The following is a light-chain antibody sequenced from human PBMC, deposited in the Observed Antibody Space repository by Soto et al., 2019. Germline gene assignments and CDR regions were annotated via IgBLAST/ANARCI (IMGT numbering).Light chain of an antibody. CDR2: DAS. Sequence: IVLTQSPATLSVSPGETATLSCRASENINTYLAWYQQKPGQAPKLLIYDASNRATGIPARFSASGSGTDFTLTISRLEPEDFAVYYCQQYGSLSWTFGQGTKVDIK. V-gene: IGKV3-11*01. J-gene: IGKJ1*01. CDR3: QQYGSLSWT. CDR1: ENINTY.